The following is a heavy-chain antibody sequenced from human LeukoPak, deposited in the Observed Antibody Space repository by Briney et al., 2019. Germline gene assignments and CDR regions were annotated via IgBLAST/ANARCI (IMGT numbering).Heavy chain of an antibody. J-gene: IGHJ4*02. CDR2: TNQSGDT. V-gene: IGHV4-34*01. CDR3: ARQAPGYTSGWSL. CDR1: SGTLSGYY. Sequence: PSDTLSLTCTVNSGTLSGYYWTWIRQSSGKGLEYIGETNQSGDTNYNPSLKSRITISVDASKNQFSLNLGSVTAADTAVYYCARQAPGYTSGWSLWGQGTLVTVSS. D-gene: IGHD6-19*01.